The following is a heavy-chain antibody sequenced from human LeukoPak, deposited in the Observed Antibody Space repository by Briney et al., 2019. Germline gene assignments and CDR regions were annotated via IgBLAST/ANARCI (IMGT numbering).Heavy chain of an antibody. CDR1: GGSISTYY. Sequence: SDTLSLTCTVSGGSISTYYWSWIRQSPGKGLEWIGYIYYTGNTNYNPSLKSRVTMSVDTSKNQFYLQLSSVTAADTAVYYCARDCVGGSCFDYWGQGTLVTVSS. V-gene: IGHV4-59*12. CDR2: IYYTGNT. D-gene: IGHD2-15*01. CDR3: ARDCVGGSCFDY. J-gene: IGHJ4*02.